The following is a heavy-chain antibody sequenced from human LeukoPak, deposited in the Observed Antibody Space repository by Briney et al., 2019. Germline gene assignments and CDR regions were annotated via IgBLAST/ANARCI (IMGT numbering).Heavy chain of an antibody. Sequence: GGSLRLSCAASGFTFDDYAMHWVRQAPGKGLEWVSGISWNSGSIGYADSVKGRFTISRDNAKNSLYLQMNRLRAEDTALYYCAKAMVRGVTHRYYYYGMDVWGQGTTATVSS. J-gene: IGHJ6*02. CDR2: ISWNSGSI. D-gene: IGHD3-10*01. CDR3: AKAMVRGVTHRYYYYGMDV. CDR1: GFTFDDYA. V-gene: IGHV3-9*01.